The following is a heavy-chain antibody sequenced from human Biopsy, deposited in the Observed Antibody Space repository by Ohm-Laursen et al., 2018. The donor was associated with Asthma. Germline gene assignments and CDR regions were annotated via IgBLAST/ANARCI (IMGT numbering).Heavy chain of an antibody. Sequence: SVKVPCKTSGYTFNSAGITWVRQAPGQGLEWMGWISVYSGNTKVAQKLQDRVTMITDTSTSTAYMELRSLRSDDTAVYFCARAVDYSHYYGIDVWGQGTTVTVS. CDR2: ISVYSGNT. CDR1: GYTFNSAG. CDR3: ARAVDYSHYYGIDV. V-gene: IGHV1-18*01. J-gene: IGHJ6*02. D-gene: IGHD3-10*01.